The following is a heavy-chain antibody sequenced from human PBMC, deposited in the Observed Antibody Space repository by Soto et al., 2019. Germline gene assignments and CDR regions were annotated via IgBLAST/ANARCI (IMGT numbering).Heavy chain of an antibody. J-gene: IGHJ4*02. CDR2: ISAHNGNT. V-gene: IGHV1-18*01. D-gene: IGHD1-1*01. CDR3: ARGRYGDY. CDR1: GYTFTSYG. Sequence: QVHLVQSGAEVKKPGASVKVSCKGSGYTFTSYGITWVRQAPGQGLEGMGWISAHNGNTDYAQKLQGRVTVTRDTSTSRASMGLRSLRSDDTAVYYCARGRYGDYWGQGALVTVSS.